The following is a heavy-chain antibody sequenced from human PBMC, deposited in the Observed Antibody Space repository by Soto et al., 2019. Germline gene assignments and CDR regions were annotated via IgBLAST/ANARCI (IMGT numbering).Heavy chain of an antibody. V-gene: IGHV1-69*13. CDR1: GGTFSSYA. Sequence: GASVKVSCKASGGTFSSYAISWVRQAPGQGLEWMGGIIPIFGTANYAQKFQGRVTITADESTSTAYMELSSLRSEDTAVYYCARDQDCGVDCYPGIGMDVWGQGTTVTLSS. CDR3: ARDQDCGVDCYPGIGMDV. CDR2: IIPIFGTA. J-gene: IGHJ6*02. D-gene: IGHD2-21*02.